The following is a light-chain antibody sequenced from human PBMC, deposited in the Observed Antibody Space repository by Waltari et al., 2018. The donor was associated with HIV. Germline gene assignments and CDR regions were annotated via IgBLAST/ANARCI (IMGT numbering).Light chain of an antibody. CDR3: SSYTSSNAYVV. CDR2: EVS. Sequence: QSALTQPASVSGSPGQSITISCTGTSSDVGAYNFVSWYQQYPAKAPKPMIYEVSNRPSGVSDRFSGSKSDNAASLTISGPQAEDEADYYCSSYTSSNAYVVFGGGTKLTVL. V-gene: IGLV2-14*01. J-gene: IGLJ2*01. CDR1: SSDVGAYNF.